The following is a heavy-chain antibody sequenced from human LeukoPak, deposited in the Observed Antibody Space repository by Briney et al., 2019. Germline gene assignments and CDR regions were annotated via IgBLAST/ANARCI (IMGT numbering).Heavy chain of an antibody. CDR3: ARAPITSPFYFDY. CDR2: INWSGGST. J-gene: IGHJ4*02. CDR1: GFAFDEHG. Sequence: PGGSLRLSCTASGFAFDEHGMSWVRQVPGEGLEWVSGINWSGGSTGYADPLRGRFTISRDNAKNSLYLQMDSLRAEDTALYYCARAPITSPFYFDYWGQGTPVTVSS. D-gene: IGHD2-2*01. V-gene: IGHV3-20*04.